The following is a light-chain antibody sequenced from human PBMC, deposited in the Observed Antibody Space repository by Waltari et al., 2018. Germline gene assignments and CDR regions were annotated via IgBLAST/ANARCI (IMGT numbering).Light chain of an antibody. CDR1: SSDIGSYHY. Sequence: QSALTQPASVSGSPGQSITISCTGTSSDIGSYHYVSWYQQHPGKAPKLIIFDVTNRPSGVSKRFSGSKSGNTASLIISGLQGEDEADYYCSSYMDTTALELFGGGTSLTVL. J-gene: IGLJ2*01. CDR3: SSYMDTTALEL. CDR2: DVT. V-gene: IGLV2-14*03.